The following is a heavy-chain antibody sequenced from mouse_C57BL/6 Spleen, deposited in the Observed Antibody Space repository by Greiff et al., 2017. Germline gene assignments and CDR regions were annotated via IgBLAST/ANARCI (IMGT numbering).Heavy chain of an antibody. D-gene: IGHD1-1*01. Sequence: EVQLQESGPGLVKPSQSLSLTCSVTGYSITSGYYWNWIRQFPGNKLEWMGYISYDGSNNYNPSLKNRISITRDTSKNQFFLKLNSVTTEDTATYYCARSYYGSSPHFDYWGQGTTLTVSS. CDR1: GYSITSGYY. V-gene: IGHV3-6*01. CDR2: ISYDGSN. CDR3: ARSYYGSSPHFDY. J-gene: IGHJ2*01.